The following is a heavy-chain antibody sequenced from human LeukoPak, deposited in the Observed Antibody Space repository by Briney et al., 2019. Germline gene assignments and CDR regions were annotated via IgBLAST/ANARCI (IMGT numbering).Heavy chain of an antibody. CDR2: IYHSGST. CDR3: ARDNWESSAFDI. Sequence: SQTLSLTCAVSGGSISSGGYSWSWIRQPPGKGLEWIGYIYHSGSTYYNPSLKSRVTISVDRSKTQFSLNLSSVTAADTAVYYCARDNWESSAFDIWGQGTMVTVSS. D-gene: IGHD7-27*01. J-gene: IGHJ3*02. V-gene: IGHV4-30-2*01. CDR1: GGSISSGGYS.